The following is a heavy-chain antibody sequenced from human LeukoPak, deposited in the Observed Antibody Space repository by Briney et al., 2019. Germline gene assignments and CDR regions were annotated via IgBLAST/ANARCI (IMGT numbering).Heavy chain of an antibody. Sequence: SETLSLTCTVSGYSISSSYYWDWIRQPPGKGLEWIGSIYYGGRTYYNPSLKSRVTKSIDTSKNQFSLELGSATAADTAIYYCARVHVNSGYYFGDAFDIWRQGTMVTVSS. CDR1: GYSISSSYY. CDR2: IYYGGRT. D-gene: IGHD3-22*01. CDR3: ARVHVNSGYYFGDAFDI. J-gene: IGHJ3*02. V-gene: IGHV4-38-2*02.